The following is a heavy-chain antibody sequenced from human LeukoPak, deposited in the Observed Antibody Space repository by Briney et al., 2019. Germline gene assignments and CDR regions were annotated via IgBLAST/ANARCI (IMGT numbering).Heavy chain of an antibody. CDR2: IWYDGSNK. D-gene: IGHD6-19*01. V-gene: IGHV3-33*01. CDR1: GFTFSSYG. J-gene: IGHJ5*02. Sequence: PGGSLRLSCAASGFTFSSYGMHWVRQAPGKGLEWVAVIWYDGSNKYYADSVKGRFTISRDNSKNTLYLQMNSLRAEDTAVYYCAREAVAGFNWFDPWGQGTLVTVFS. CDR3: AREAVAGFNWFDP.